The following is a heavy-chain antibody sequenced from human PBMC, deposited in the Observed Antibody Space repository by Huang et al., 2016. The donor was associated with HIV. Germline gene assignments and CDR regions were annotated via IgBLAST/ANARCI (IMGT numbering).Heavy chain of an antibody. CDR2: MNPNTCNT. V-gene: IGHV1-8*02. CDR1: GYTFTNYD. CDR3: ARSAYGDLDY. J-gene: IGHJ4*02. D-gene: IGHD4-17*01. Sequence: QVHLVQSGAEVKKPGASVKVSCKASGYTFTNYDINWVRQAPGRGLEWMGWMNPNTCNTGFAQSFQGRVTMTRKTSITTAYMELTSLTSEDTAVYYCARSAYGDLDYWGLGTLVSVSS.